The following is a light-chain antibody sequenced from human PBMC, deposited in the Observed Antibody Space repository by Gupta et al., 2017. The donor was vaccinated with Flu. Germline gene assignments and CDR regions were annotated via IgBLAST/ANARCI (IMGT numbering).Light chain of an antibody. V-gene: IGLV1-44*01. CDR2: TNN. CDR3: AAWDDLFNGPV. J-gene: IGLJ1*01. Sequence: NIGTYTSNWYQQLPGTAPKVLIHTNNERPSGVPDRFSGSKSGTSASLAISGLKSEDEAVYYCAAWDDLFNGPVFGTGTTVTVL. CDR1: NIGTYT.